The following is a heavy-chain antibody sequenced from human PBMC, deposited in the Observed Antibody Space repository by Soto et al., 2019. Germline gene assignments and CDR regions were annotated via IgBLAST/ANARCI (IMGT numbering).Heavy chain of an antibody. Sequence: QVQLVQSGAELKKPGSSVRVSCRPSGGSFGGNIFSWVRQAPGQGLEWMGGIIPMFGTTKYIQHFQGRVTNTADESTSTAYMELSSLSSDDTAVYYCASLRGWYSPFDMWGQGTQVTVSS. D-gene: IGHD6-19*01. CDR2: IIPMFGTT. CDR1: GGSFGGNI. V-gene: IGHV1-69*01. CDR3: ASLRGWYSPFDM. J-gene: IGHJ3*02.